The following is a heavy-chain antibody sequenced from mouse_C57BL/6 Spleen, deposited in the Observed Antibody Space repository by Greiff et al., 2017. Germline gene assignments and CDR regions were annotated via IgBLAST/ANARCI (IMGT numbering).Heavy chain of an antibody. J-gene: IGHJ2*01. Sequence: EVKLMESGGGLVKPGGSLKLSCAASGFTFSDYGMHWVRQAPEKGLEWVAYISSGSSTIYYADTVKGRFTISRDNAKNTLFLQMTSLRSEDTAMYYCARRENDGYYFGYFDYWGQGTTLTVSS. D-gene: IGHD2-3*01. CDR1: GFTFSDYG. CDR3: ARRENDGYYFGYFDY. V-gene: IGHV5-17*01. CDR2: ISSGSSTI.